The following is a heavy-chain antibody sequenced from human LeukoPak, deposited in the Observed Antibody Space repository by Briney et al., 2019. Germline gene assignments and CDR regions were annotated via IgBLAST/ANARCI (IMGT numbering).Heavy chain of an antibody. CDR2: ISSSISYM. Sequence: PGGSLSLSCAASGFTFSTYSMNWVRQAPGKGLEWVSSISSSISYMYYADSVKGRFTISRDNAKNSLYLQMNSLRAEDTAVYYCARDHYGDYSYDYWGQGTLVTVSS. CDR1: GFTFSTYS. CDR3: ARDHYGDYSYDY. V-gene: IGHV3-21*01. J-gene: IGHJ4*02. D-gene: IGHD4-17*01.